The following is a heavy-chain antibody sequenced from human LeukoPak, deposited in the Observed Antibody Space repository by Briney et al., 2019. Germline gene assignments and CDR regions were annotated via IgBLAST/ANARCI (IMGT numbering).Heavy chain of an antibody. J-gene: IGHJ4*02. V-gene: IGHV5-51*01. CDR1: GFSFSSFW. D-gene: IGHD3-9*01. Sequence: GESLKISCKGSGFSFSSFWIGWVREIPGKGLEWVGIIYPDDSDTTYSPSFEGQVTISADTSIRTAYLQWSSLKASDTATYFCARHSNNYNILTGYSPYYFDYWGQGTPVTVSS. CDR3: ARHSNNYNILTGYSPYYFDY. CDR2: IYPDDSDT.